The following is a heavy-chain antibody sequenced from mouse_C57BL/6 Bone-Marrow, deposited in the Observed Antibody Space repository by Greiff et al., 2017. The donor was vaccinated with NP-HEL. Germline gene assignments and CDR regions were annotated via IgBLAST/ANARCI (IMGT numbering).Heavy chain of an antibody. CDR2: ISYDGSN. D-gene: IGHD2-10*01. Sequence: EVHLVESGPGLVKPSQSLSLTCSVTGYSITSGYYWNWIRQFPGNKLEWMGYISYDGSNNYNPSLKNRISITRDTSKNQFFLKLNSVTTEDTATYYCARGFSLPDYWGQGTTLTVSS. J-gene: IGHJ2*01. V-gene: IGHV3-6*01. CDR1: GYSITSGYY. CDR3: ARGFSLPDY.